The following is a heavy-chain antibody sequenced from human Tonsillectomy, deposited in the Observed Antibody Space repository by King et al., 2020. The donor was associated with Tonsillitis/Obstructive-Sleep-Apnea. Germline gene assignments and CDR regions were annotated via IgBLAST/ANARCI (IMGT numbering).Heavy chain of an antibody. D-gene: IGHD6-13*01. CDR2: ISYDGSNK. CDR3: ARSFEAAGTYYYYYMDV. J-gene: IGHJ6*03. CDR1: GFTFSYYA. V-gene: IGHV3-30*04. Sequence: VQLVESGGGVVQPGRSLRLSCAASGFTFSYYAMHWVRQAPGKGLEWVAVISYDGSNKYYADSVKGRFTISRDNSKDTLYLQMNSLRAEDTAVYYCARSFEAAGTYYYYYMDVWGKGTTVTVSS.